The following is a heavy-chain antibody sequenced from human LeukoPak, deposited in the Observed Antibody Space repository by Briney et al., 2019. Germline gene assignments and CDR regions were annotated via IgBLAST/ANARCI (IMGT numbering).Heavy chain of an antibody. CDR3: ARDEGGSAQYGMDV. Sequence: PAETLSLTCTVSGGSISSQYWSWIRQPPGKGLDWIAGYIYYSGSTNYNPSLKSRVTISVDSSKNQFSLKLSSVTAADTAVYYCARDEGGSAQYGMDVWGQGTTVTVSS. D-gene: IGHD3-10*01. J-gene: IGHJ6*02. CDR2: IYYSGST. V-gene: IGHV4-59*11. CDR1: GGSISSQY.